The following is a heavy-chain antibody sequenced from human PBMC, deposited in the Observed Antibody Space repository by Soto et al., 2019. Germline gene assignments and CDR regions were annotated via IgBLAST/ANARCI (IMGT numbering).Heavy chain of an antibody. CDR3: ASDWTYCSGGSCADPGWFDP. J-gene: IGHJ5*02. CDR1: GFTFSSYW. CDR2: IKQDGSEK. Sequence: EVQLVESGGGLVQPGGSLRLSCAASGFTFSSYWMSWVRQAPGKGLEWVANIKQDGSEKYYVDSVKGRFTISRDNAKNSLYLQMNRLRAEDTALYYCASDWTYCSGGSCADPGWFDPWGQGTLVTVSS. V-gene: IGHV3-7*01. D-gene: IGHD2-15*01.